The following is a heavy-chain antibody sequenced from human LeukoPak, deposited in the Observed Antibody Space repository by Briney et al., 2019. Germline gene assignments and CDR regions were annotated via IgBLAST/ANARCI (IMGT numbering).Heavy chain of an antibody. CDR2: IYYSGST. D-gene: IGHD2-2*01. V-gene: IGHV4-59*01. CDR3: ARESRPTVVPAAIAAFDI. CDR1: GGSISSYY. Sequence: PSETLSLTCTVSGGSISSYYWSWIRQPPGKGLEWIGYIYYSGSTNYNPSLKSRVTISVDTSKNQFSLKLSSVTAADTAVYHCARESRPTVVPAAIAAFDIWGQGTMVTVSS. J-gene: IGHJ3*02.